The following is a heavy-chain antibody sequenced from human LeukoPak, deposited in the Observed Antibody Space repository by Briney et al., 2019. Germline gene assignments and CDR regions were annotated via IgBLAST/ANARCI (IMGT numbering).Heavy chain of an antibody. J-gene: IGHJ4*02. CDR3: ARDLSAYYGSGSYFY. CDR1: GFTFSSYW. CDR2: IKQDGSEK. Sequence: GGSLRLSCAASGFTFSSYWMSWVRQAPGKGLGWVANIKQDGSEKYYVDSVKGRFTISRDNAKISLYLQMNSLRAEDTAVYYCARDLSAYYGSGSYFYWGQGTLVTVSS. D-gene: IGHD3-10*01. V-gene: IGHV3-7*01.